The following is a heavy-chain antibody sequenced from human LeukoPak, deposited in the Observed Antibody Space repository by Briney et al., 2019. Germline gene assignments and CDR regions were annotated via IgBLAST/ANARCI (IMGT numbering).Heavy chain of an antibody. V-gene: IGHV1-2*02. CDR3: ARDPADYDKGWSDP. D-gene: IGHD3-9*01. CDR2: INPNSGGT. Sequence: GASVKVSCKSSGYTFTGYYMHWVRQAPGQGLEWMGWINPNSGGTNYAQKFQGRVTMTRDTSISTAYMELSRLRSDDTAVYYCARDPADYDKGWSDPWGQGTLATVSS. J-gene: IGHJ5*02. CDR1: GYTFTGYY.